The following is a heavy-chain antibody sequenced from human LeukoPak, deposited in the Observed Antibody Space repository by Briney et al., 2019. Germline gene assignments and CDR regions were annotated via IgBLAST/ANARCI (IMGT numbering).Heavy chain of an antibody. J-gene: IGHJ4*02. CDR1: GDSVTSYY. Sequence: PSETLSLTCTVSGDSVTSYYWSWIRQPAGKGLEWIGHIHSSGNTNYNPSLKSRVTVSVDMSKNQFSLSLSSVTAADTAVYYCARAGLAVAQLDFWGPGTLVTVSS. D-gene: IGHD6-19*01. CDR3: ARAGLAVAQLDF. V-gene: IGHV4-4*07. CDR2: IHSSGNT.